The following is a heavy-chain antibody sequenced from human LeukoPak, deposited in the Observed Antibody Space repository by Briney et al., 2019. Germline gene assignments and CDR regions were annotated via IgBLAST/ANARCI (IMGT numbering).Heavy chain of an antibody. V-gene: IGHV7-4-1*02. J-gene: IGHJ4*02. D-gene: IGHD4-17*01. CDR2: INTNTGNP. CDR3: ARDYGDYVLGY. Sequence: WMGWINTNTGNPTYAQGFTGRFVFSLDISVSTAYLQISSLKTEDTAVYYCARDYGDYVLGYWGQGTLVTVSS.